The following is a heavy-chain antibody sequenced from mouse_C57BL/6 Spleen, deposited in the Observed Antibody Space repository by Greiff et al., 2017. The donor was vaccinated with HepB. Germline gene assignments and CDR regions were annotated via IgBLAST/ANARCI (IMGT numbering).Heavy chain of an antibody. Sequence: QLQQSGAELVMPGASVQLSCKASGYTFTSYWMHWVKQRPGQGLEWIGEIDPSDSYTNYNQKFKGKSTLTVDKSSSTAYMQLSSLTSEDSAVYYCATDSSGSSFAYWGQGTLVTVSA. D-gene: IGHD3-2*02. CDR2: IDPSDSYT. CDR3: ATDSSGSSFAY. CDR1: GYTFTSYW. V-gene: IGHV1-69*01. J-gene: IGHJ3*01.